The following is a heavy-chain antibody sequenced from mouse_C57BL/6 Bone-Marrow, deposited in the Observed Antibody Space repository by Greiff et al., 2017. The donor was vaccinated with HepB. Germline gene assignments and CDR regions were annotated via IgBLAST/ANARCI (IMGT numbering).Heavy chain of an antibody. J-gene: IGHJ3*01. Sequence: QVHVKQSGAELARPGASVKMSCKASGYTFTSYTMHWVKQRPGQGLEWIGYINPSSGYTKYNQKFKDKATLTADKSSSTAYMQLSSLTSEDSAVYYCARGGGWLLRFAYWGQGTLVTVSA. V-gene: IGHV1-4*01. CDR1: GYTFTSYT. CDR3: ARGGGWLLRFAY. CDR2: INPSSGYT. D-gene: IGHD2-3*01.